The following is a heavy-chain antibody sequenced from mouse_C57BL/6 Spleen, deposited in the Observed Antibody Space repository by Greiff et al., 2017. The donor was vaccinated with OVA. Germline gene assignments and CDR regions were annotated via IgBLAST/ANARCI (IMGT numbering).Heavy chain of an antibody. CDR2: ISSGGSYT. CDR1: GFTFSSYG. CDR3: AKGRSWYFDV. J-gene: IGHJ1*03. V-gene: IGHV5-6*01. Sequence: EVQGVESGGDLVKPGGSLKLSCAASGFTFSSYGMSWVRQTPDTRLEWVATISSGGSYTYYPDRVKGRFTISRENAKNTLYLQMSSLKSEDTAMYYCAKGRSWYFDVWGTGTTVTVSS.